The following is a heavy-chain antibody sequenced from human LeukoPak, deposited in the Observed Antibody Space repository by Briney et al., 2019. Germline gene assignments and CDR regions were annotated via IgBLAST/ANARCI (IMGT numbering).Heavy chain of an antibody. CDR1: GGSISSYY. Sequence: SETLSLTCTVSGGSISSYYWSWIRQPPGKGLEWIGYIYYSGSTNYNPSLKSRVTISVDTSKNKFSLKLSSVTAADTAVYYCARDIVVVPAAITQNWFDPWGQGTLVTVSS. CDR2: IYYSGST. D-gene: IGHD2-2*01. J-gene: IGHJ5*02. CDR3: ARDIVVVPAAITQNWFDP. V-gene: IGHV4-59*08.